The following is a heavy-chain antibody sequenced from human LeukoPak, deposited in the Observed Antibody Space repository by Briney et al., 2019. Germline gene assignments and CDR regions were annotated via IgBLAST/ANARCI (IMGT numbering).Heavy chain of an antibody. V-gene: IGHV3-30*18. D-gene: IGHD3-10*01. Sequence: PGGSLRLSCAASGFTFSSYGMHWVRQAPGKGLEWVAVISYDGSNKYYAHSVKGRFTISRDNSNNTQYLQMNSLRAEDAAVYDCANGGSGSYYYYYYGMDVWGQGTTVTVSS. CDR2: ISYDGSNK. CDR1: GFTFSSYG. CDR3: ANGGSGSYYYYYYGMDV. J-gene: IGHJ6*02.